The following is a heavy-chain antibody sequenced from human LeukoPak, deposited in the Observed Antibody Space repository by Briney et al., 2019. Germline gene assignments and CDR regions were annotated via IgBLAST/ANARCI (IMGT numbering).Heavy chain of an antibody. V-gene: IGHV1-69*04. J-gene: IGHJ4*02. CDR3: ARDAYSSGWPDY. D-gene: IGHD6-19*01. CDR2: IIPILGIA. Sequence: ASVKVSCKASGGIFSSYAISWVRQAPGQGLEWMGRIIPILGIANYAQKFQGRVTITADKSTSTAYMELSSLRSEDTAVYYCARDAYSSGWPDYWGQGTLVTVSS. CDR1: GGIFSSYA.